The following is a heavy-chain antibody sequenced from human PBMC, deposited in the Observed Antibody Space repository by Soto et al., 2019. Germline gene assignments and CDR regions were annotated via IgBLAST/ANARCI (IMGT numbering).Heavy chain of an antibody. Sequence: QVQLQESGPGLVKPSETLSLTCTVSGGSISSYYWSWIRQPPGKGLEWIGYIYYSGSTNYNPSLKSRVTISVDTSKNQFSLKLSSVTAADTAVYYCARDRYYDSSGYPGDAFDIWGQGTMVTVSS. CDR2: IYYSGST. CDR3: ARDRYYDSSGYPGDAFDI. CDR1: GGSISSYY. D-gene: IGHD3-22*01. V-gene: IGHV4-59*01. J-gene: IGHJ3*02.